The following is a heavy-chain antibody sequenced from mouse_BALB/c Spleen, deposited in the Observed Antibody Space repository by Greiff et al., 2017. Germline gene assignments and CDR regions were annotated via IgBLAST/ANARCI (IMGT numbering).Heavy chain of an antibody. Sequence: VQLQQSGAELARPGASVKLSCKASGYTFTSYWMQWVKQRPGQGLEWIGAIYPGDGDTRYTQKFKGKATLTADKSSSTAYMQLSSLASEDSAVYYCARSTYCGSSYSDYWGQGTTLTVSS. CDR1: GYTFTSYW. CDR3: ARSTYCGSSYSDY. D-gene: IGHD1-1*01. V-gene: IGHV1-87*01. CDR2: IYPGDGDT. J-gene: IGHJ2*01.